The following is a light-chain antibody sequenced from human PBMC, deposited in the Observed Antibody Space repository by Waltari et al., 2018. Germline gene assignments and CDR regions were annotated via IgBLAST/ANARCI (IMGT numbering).Light chain of an antibody. J-gene: IGKJ4*01. CDR3: QQYHDSPRT. Sequence: IVMTQSPATLSVSPGETVSLSCRAGQSVSPKLPWYQQKPGQAPRPLIYGTFVRATGIPGRFSGSESGTEFTLTISSLQSEDFALYYCQQYHDSPRTFGGGTKVEI. CDR2: GTF. CDR1: QSVSPK. V-gene: IGKV3-15*01.